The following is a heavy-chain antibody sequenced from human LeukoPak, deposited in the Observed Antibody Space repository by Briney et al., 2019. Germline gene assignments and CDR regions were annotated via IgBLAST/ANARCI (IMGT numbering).Heavy chain of an antibody. CDR2: IIPIFGTA. J-gene: IGHJ6*02. Sequence: SVKVSCKASGGTFSSYAISWVRQAPGQGLEWMGGIIPIFGTANYAQKFQGRVTITADESTSTAYMELSSLRSEDTAVYYCARVKGAALGGYYYYYYGMDVWGQGTTVTVSS. D-gene: IGHD1-26*01. CDR3: ARVKGAALGGYYYYYYGMDV. CDR1: GGTFSSYA. V-gene: IGHV1-69*01.